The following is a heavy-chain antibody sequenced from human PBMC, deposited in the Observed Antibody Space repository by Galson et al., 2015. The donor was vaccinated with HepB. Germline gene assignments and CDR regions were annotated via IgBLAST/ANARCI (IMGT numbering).Heavy chain of an antibody. Sequence: SLRLSCAASGFTFSSYSMNWVRQAPGKGLEWVSYFSSSSSTIYYADSVKGRFTISRDNAKNSLCLQMNSLRAEDTAVYYCAALYSDGMDVWGQGTTVTVSS. CDR1: GFTFSSYS. CDR3: AALYSDGMDV. CDR2: FSSSSSTI. V-gene: IGHV3-48*04. D-gene: IGHD5-18*01. J-gene: IGHJ6*02.